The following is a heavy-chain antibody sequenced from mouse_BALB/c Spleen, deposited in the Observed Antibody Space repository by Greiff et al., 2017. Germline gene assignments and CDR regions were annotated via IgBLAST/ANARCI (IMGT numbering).Heavy chain of an antibody. Sequence: VQLQQSGPGLVQPSQSLSITCTVSGFSLTSYGVHWVRQSPGKGLEWLGVIWSGGSTDYNAAIISRLSISKDNSKSQVFFKMNSLQADDTAIYYCARNSGDGRPEGAMDYWGQGTSVTVSS. D-gene: IGHD1-1*02. V-gene: IGHV2-4-1*01. J-gene: IGHJ4*01. CDR1: GFSLTSYG. CDR3: ARNSGDGRPEGAMDY. CDR2: IWSGGST.